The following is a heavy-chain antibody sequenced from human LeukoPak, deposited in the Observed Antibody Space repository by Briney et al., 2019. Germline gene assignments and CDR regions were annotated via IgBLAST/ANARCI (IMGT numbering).Heavy chain of an antibody. Sequence: GASVKVSCKASGYTFTSYGISWVRQAPGQGLEWIGWISAYNGNTNYAQKLQGRVTMTTDTSTSTAYMELRSLRSDDTAVYYCARIPRRYYYDSSGYFDYWGQGTLVTVSS. CDR2: ISAYNGNT. D-gene: IGHD3-22*01. V-gene: IGHV1-18*01. CDR1: GYTFTSYG. CDR3: ARIPRRYYYDSSGYFDY. J-gene: IGHJ4*02.